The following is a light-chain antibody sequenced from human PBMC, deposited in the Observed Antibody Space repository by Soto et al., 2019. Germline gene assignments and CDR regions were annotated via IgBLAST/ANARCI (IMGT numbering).Light chain of an antibody. Sequence: EGVMTQYPATLSVSPGERATLSCRASQSVGSNLAWYQQKPGQAPRLLIFGASSRATGVPARFSGSGSGTEFTLTINSLQSEDFAVYFCQQYDNLPLTFGPGTKVAI. CDR3: QQYDNLPLT. CDR2: GAS. J-gene: IGKJ3*01. CDR1: QSVGSN. V-gene: IGKV3-15*01.